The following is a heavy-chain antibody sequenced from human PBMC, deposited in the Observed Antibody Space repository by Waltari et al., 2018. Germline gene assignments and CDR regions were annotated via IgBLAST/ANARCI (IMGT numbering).Heavy chain of an antibody. Sequence: QVQLVQSGAEVKKPGSSVKVSCKASGGTFSSYAISWVRQAPGQGLEWMGGIIPILGTANYAQKFQGRVTITADESTSTAYMELSSLRSEDTAVYYCARDPEVVATMGNWFDPWGQGTLVTVSS. CDR1: GGTFSSYA. V-gene: IGHV1-69*01. CDR2: IIPILGTA. J-gene: IGHJ5*02. D-gene: IGHD5-12*01. CDR3: ARDPEVVATMGNWFDP.